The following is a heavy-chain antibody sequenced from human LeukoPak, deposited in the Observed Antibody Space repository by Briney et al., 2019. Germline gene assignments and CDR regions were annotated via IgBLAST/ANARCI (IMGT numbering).Heavy chain of an antibody. D-gene: IGHD2-2*01. J-gene: IGHJ5*02. Sequence: ASVKVSCKASGYTFTGYYMHWVRQAPGQGLEWMGIINPSGGSTSYAQKFQGRVTMTRDTSTSTVYMELSSLRSEDTAVYYCARDPMLPPKYCSSTSCYRPNNWFDPWGQGTLVTVSS. CDR3: ARDPMLPPKYCSSTSCYRPNNWFDP. V-gene: IGHV1-46*03. CDR2: INPSGGST. CDR1: GYTFTGYY.